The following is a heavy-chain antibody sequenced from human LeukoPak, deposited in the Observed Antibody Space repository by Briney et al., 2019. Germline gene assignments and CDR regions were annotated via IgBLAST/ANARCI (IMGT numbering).Heavy chain of an antibody. CDR1: GFTFSSYA. V-gene: IGHV3-30*18. CDR2: FSYDGSNK. D-gene: IGHD5-12*01. J-gene: IGHJ6*02. Sequence: GRSLRLSCAASGFTFSSYAMHWVRQAPGKGLEWVAVFSYDGSNKYYADSVKGRFTISRDNSKNTLYLQMNSLRAEDTAVYYCAKDRIGVATDFYYYYGMDVWGLGTTVTVSS. CDR3: AKDRIGVATDFYYYYGMDV.